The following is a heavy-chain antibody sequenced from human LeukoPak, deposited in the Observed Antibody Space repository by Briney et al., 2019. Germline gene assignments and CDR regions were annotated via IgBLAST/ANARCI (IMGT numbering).Heavy chain of an antibody. V-gene: IGHV4-39*01. CDR1: GGAISNDNYY. CDR3: ARLSDY. CDR2: INYSVTT. Sequence: SETLSLTCTVSGGAISNDNYYWGWIRQPPGKGLEWIASINYSVTTYYNPSLNSRVSIPVDTSKTQLSLRLSSVTAADTAVYYCARLSDYWGQGILITVTS. J-gene: IGHJ4*02.